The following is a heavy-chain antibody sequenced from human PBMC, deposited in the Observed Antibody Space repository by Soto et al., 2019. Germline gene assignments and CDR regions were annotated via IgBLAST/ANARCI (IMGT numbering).Heavy chain of an antibody. J-gene: IGHJ4*02. CDR3: ASPDVLRFLEWLSFDY. CDR2: ISSSGSTI. CDR1: GFTFSDYY. V-gene: IGHV3-11*01. D-gene: IGHD3-3*01. Sequence: PGGSLRLSCAASGFTFSDYYMSWIRQAPGKGLEWVSYISSSGSTIYYADSVKGRFTISRDNAKNSLYLQMNSLRAEDTAVYYCASPDVLRFLEWLSFDYWGQGTLVTVSS.